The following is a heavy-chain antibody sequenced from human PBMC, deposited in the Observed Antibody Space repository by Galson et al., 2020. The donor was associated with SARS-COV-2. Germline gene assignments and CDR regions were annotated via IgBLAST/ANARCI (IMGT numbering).Heavy chain of an antibody. Sequence: ASVTVSCKASGDTFTGYSMHWVRQAPGQGLESMGWITPNSGGTNYAQKFQGRVTMTRDTSISTAYMELSGLRSDDTAIYYCARGPNWVNWFDPWGQGTLVTVSS. V-gene: IGHV1-2*02. CDR2: ITPNSGGT. D-gene: IGHD7-27*01. CDR3: ARGPNWVNWFDP. J-gene: IGHJ5*02. CDR1: GDTFTGYS.